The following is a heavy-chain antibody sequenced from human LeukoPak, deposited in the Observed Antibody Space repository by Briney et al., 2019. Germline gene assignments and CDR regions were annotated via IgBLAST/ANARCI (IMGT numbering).Heavy chain of an antibody. CDR1: GGSISSGGYY. D-gene: IGHD3-10*01. Sequence: PSQTLSLTCTVSGGSISSGGYYWSWIRQPPGKGLEWIGYIYYSGSTNYNPSLKSRVTISVDTSKNQFSLKLSSVTAADTAVYYCARADYGSGSYGAHYWGQGTLVTVSS. J-gene: IGHJ4*02. V-gene: IGHV4-61*08. CDR3: ARADYGSGSYGAHY. CDR2: IYYSGST.